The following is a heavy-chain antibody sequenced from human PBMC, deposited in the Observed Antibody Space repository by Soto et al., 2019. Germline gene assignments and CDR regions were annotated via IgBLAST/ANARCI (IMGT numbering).Heavy chain of an antibody. CDR2: IYWDDDK. Sequence: QITLKESGPTLVKPTQTLTLTCTFSGFSLSTSGVGVGWIRQPPGKALEWLALIYWDDDKRYSPSLKSRLTSTRXTSKNQVVLTMTNMDPVDTATYYCAHRRTHYGMDVWGQGTTVTVSS. CDR3: AHRRTHYGMDV. J-gene: IGHJ6*02. D-gene: IGHD1-7*01. V-gene: IGHV2-5*02. CDR1: GFSLSTSGVG.